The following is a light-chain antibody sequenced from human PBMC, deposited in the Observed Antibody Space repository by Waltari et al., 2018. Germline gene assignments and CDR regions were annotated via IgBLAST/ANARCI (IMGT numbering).Light chain of an antibody. Sequence: DVVMTQSPLSLPVTLGQPASISWRSSPSLVHSDGNTYLSWFQQRPGQSPRRLIYKVSNRDSGVPDRFSGSGSGTDFTLKISRVEAEDVGVYYCMQGTHWPPWTFGQGTKVEIQ. CDR3: MQGTHWPPWT. V-gene: IGKV2-30*02. J-gene: IGKJ1*01. CDR1: PSLVHSDGNTY. CDR2: KVS.